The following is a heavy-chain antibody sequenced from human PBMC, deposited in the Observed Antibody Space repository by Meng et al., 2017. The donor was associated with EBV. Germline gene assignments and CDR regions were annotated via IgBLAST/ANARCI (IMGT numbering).Heavy chain of an antibody. CDR3: ASESGRGYTPDY. D-gene: IGHD3-10*01. J-gene: IGHJ4*02. V-gene: IGHV1-69*01. Sequence: QGQLVHAAPEVKKPGSSVKVSCKTSGGPFRYYAISWVRQAPGQGLEWLGGFLPRLGAPNYAQKFHGRVKITADESTSTHYMDLSSLRSEDTAIYYCASESGRGYTPDYWGQGTLVTVSS. CDR2: FLPRLGAP. CDR1: GGPFRYYA.